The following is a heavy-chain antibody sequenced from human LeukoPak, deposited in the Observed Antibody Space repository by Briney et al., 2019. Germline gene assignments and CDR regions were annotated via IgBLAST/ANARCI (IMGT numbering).Heavy chain of an antibody. CDR2: ISGSGGST. D-gene: IGHD6-19*01. Sequence: GGSLRLSCAASGFTFSSYAMSWVRQAPGKGLEWVSAISGSGGSTYYADSVKGRFTISRDNSKNTLYLQMNSLRAEDTDVYYCATYSSGWTFDYWGQGTMVTVSS. J-gene: IGHJ4*02. CDR3: ATYSSGWTFDY. CDR1: GFTFSSYA. V-gene: IGHV3-23*01.